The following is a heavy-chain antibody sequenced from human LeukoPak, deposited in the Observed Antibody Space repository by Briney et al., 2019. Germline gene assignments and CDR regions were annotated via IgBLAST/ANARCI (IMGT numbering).Heavy chain of an antibody. Sequence: AASVKVSFKASGYTFTGYYIYWVRQAPGQGLEWMGWINPNSGGTNYAQKFQGRVTMTRDTSISTAYMELSRLRSDDTAVYYCAGLMTTVTNFDYWGQGTLVTVSS. CDR3: AGLMTTVTNFDY. CDR2: INPNSGGT. D-gene: IGHD4-17*01. J-gene: IGHJ4*02. CDR1: GYTFTGYY. V-gene: IGHV1-2*02.